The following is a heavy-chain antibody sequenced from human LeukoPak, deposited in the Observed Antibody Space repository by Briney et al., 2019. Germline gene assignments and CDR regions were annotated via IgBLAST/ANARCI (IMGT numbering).Heavy chain of an antibody. Sequence: GGSLRLSCAASGFTFSSYAMHWVRQAPGKGLEWVAVISYDGSNKYYADSVKGRFTISRDNSKNTLYLQMNSLRAEDTAVYYCARLEWPQDYYGMDVWGQGTTVTVSS. D-gene: IGHD3-3*01. J-gene: IGHJ6*02. CDR3: ARLEWPQDYYGMDV. CDR1: GFTFSSYA. V-gene: IGHV3-30-3*01. CDR2: ISYDGSNK.